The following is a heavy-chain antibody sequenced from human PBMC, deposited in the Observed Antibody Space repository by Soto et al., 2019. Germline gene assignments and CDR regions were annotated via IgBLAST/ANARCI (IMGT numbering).Heavy chain of an antibody. D-gene: IGHD6-19*01. CDR1: GFSFSSHV. Sequence: EVHLLESGGGLVQPGGSLRLSCAASGFSFSSHVMSWVRQTPGKGLEWVSYISGSGDTTYYADSVKGRFTVSRDNSENTLFLQMSGLRAEDTAIYYFARDYGSGWSVDFWGQGTLVTFSS. CDR2: ISGSGDTT. J-gene: IGHJ4*02. CDR3: ARDYGSGWSVDF. V-gene: IGHV3-23*01.